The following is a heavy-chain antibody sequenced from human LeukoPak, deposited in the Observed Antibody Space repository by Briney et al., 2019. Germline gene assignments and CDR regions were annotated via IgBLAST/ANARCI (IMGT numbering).Heavy chain of an antibody. CDR1: GYTFTSYG. CDR3: ARDYYDFWSGYYTGGLGY. J-gene: IGHJ4*02. CDR2: ISAYNGNT. Sequence: ASVKVSCKASGYTFTSYGISWVRQAPGQGLEWMGWISAYNGNTNYAQKLQGRVTMTKDTSTSTAYVELRSLRSDDTAVYYCARDYYDFWSGYYTGGLGYWGQGTLVTVSS. D-gene: IGHD3-3*01. V-gene: IGHV1-18*01.